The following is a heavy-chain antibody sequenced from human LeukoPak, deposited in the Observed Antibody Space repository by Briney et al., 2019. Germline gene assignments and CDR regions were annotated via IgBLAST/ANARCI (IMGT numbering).Heavy chain of an antibody. J-gene: IGHJ6*03. Sequence: PGGSLRLSCAASGFRFNTYWMSWVRQAPGKGLEWVANIKQDGNEKYYADSVKGRFTISRDNGKNSLDLQMNSLRADDTAVYYCARDPGYSSSWYYYYYMDVWGKGTTVTVSS. CDR2: IKQDGNEK. D-gene: IGHD6-13*01. V-gene: IGHV3-7*01. CDR1: GFRFNTYW. CDR3: ARDPGYSSSWYYYYYMDV.